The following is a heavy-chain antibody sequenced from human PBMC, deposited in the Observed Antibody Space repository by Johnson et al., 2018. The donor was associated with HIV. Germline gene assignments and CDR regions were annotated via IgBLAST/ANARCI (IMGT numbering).Heavy chain of an antibody. Sequence: MQLVESGGGVIRPGGSLRLSCAASGFTFSSYAMHWVRQAPGKGLEWVAVISYDGSNKYYADSVKGRFTISRDNSKNTLYLQMDSLRAEDTAVYYCVLQFLEWLSSDAFDIWGQGTMVTVSS. D-gene: IGHD3-3*01. V-gene: IGHV3-30*04. CDR3: VLQFLEWLSSDAFDI. CDR1: GFTFSSYA. CDR2: ISYDGSNK. J-gene: IGHJ3*02.